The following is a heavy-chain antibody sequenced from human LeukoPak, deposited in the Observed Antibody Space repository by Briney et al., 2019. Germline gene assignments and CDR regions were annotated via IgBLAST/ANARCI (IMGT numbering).Heavy chain of an antibody. CDR2: IKQDGSEK. CDR1: GFTFSNAW. V-gene: IGHV3-7*03. Sequence: GGSLRLSCAASGFTFSNAWMSWVRQAPGKGLEWVANIKQDGSEKYYVDSVKGRFTISRDNAKNSLYLQMNSLRAEDTAVYYCARDLARYGDYNVNWYFDLWGRGTLVTVSS. CDR3: ARDLARYGDYNVNWYFDL. J-gene: IGHJ2*01. D-gene: IGHD4-17*01.